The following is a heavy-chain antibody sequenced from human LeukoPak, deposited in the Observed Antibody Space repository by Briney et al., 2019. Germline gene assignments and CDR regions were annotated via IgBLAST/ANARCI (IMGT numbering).Heavy chain of an antibody. CDR1: GFSVSSSD. D-gene: IGHD2-2*03. J-gene: IGHJ6*02. V-gene: IGHV3-66*01. CDR2: LYGAGST. CDR3: ARGMSTGYSYYNSHGMHV. Sequence: GGTLGLSCAASGFSVSSSDMSCVRLTPGKTLEWVSVLYGAGSTNYAENVRGRFSGSRDSSKDTLYHQMHSLTAEDTALHYGARGMSTGYSYYNSHGMHVWGQGTTVTVSS.